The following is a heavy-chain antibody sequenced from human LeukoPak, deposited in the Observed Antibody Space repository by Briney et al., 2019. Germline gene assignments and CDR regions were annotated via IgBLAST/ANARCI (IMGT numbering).Heavy chain of an antibody. CDR1: GFTFSSYW. J-gene: IGHJ5*02. Sequence: GGSLRLSCAASGFTFSSYWMHWVRQAPGKGLVWVSRINSDGSSTSYADSVKGRFTISSDNAKNTLYLQMNSLRAEDTAVYYCARDKELLWFGELPTTRFDPWGQGTLVTVSS. V-gene: IGHV3-74*01. CDR2: INSDGSST. D-gene: IGHD3-10*01. CDR3: ARDKELLWFGELPTTRFDP.